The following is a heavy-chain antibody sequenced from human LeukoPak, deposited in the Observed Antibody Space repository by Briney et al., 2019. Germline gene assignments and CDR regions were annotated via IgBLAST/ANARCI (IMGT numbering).Heavy chain of an antibody. CDR2: IYYSGRT. V-gene: IGHV4-39*01. D-gene: IGHD3-22*01. CDR3: ARRRYYDGSGYLE. Sequence: SETLSLTCSVSADSVSRSDSYWDWIRQPPEKGLEWIGTIYYSGRTYYSPSLKSRVTLSVDTSSNQFSLNLRSVTAADTAVYYCARRRYYDGSGYLEWGQGTLLSVSS. CDR1: ADSVSRSDSY. J-gene: IGHJ1*01.